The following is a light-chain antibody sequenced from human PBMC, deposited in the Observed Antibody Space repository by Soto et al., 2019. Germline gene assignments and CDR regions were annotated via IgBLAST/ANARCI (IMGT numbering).Light chain of an antibody. V-gene: IGLV2-14*01. CDR1: NSDVNNYDY. Sequence: QPALTQPASVSGSPGQSITLSCTGANSDVNNYDYVSWYRQYPGLAPQLIISEVTNRPSVISDRFSGSKSANTAYLTISGLQVEDEADYYCCSHTISGSGTPVFGGGTKLTVL. CDR3: CSHTISGSGTPV. J-gene: IGLJ2*01. CDR2: EVT.